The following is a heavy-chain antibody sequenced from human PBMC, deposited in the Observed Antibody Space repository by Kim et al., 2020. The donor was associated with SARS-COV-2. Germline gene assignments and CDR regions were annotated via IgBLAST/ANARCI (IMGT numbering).Heavy chain of an antibody. D-gene: IGHD3-10*01. CDR3: VGYGSEAFY. CDR2: ISYDGSNK. V-gene: IGHV3-30*04. Sequence: GGSLRLSCAASGFTFSSYAMHWVRQAPGKGLEWVAVISYDGSNKYYADSVKGRFTISRDNSKNTLYLQMNSLRAEDTAVYYCVGYGSEAFYWGQGTLVTVSS. J-gene: IGHJ4*02. CDR1: GFTFSSYA.